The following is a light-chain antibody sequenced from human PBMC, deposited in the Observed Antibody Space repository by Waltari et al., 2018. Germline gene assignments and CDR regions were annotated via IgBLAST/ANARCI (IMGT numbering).Light chain of an antibody. CDR3: QHYVRLPAT. CDR2: VAS. CDR1: QSVSRA. V-gene: IGKV3-20*01. J-gene: IGKJ1*01. Sequence: EIVLTQSPGSLSSSPGERVTLLCRASQSVSRALAWYQQKPGQAPRLLIFVASNRATGIPDRFSGSGSETDFSLTISRLEPEDFAVYYCQHYVRLPATFGRGTKVEIK.